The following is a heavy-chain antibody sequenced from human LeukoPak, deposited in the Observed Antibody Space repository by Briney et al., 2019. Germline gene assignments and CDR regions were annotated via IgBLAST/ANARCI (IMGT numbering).Heavy chain of an antibody. CDR3: ARGIPDRSSWYDAFDI. CDR1: GFTFSSYG. V-gene: IGHV3-33*01. CDR2: IWYDGSNK. D-gene: IGHD6-13*01. Sequence: PGGSLRLSCAASGFTFSSYGMHWVRQAPGKGLEWVAVIWYDGSNKYYADSVKGRFTISRDNSKNTLYLQMNSLRAEDTAVYYCARGIPDRSSWYDAFDIWGQGTMVTVSS. J-gene: IGHJ3*02.